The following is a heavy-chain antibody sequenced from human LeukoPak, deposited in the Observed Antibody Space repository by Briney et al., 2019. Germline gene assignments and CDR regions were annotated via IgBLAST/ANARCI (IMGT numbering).Heavy chain of an antibody. V-gene: IGHV3-20*01. CDR1: GFTFDDYG. Sequence: GGSLRLSCAASGFTFDDYGMSWVRQAPGKGLEWVSGINWNGGSTGYADSVKGRFTISRDNAKNSLYLQMNSLRAEDTALYHCARGIYYDSSGYYYFDYWGQGTLVTVSS. D-gene: IGHD3-22*01. CDR2: INWNGGST. J-gene: IGHJ4*02. CDR3: ARGIYYDSSGYYYFDY.